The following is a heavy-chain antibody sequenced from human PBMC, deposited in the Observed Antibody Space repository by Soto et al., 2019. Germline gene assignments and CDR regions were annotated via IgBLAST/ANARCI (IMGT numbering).Heavy chain of an antibody. Sequence: EEQLVESGGCLVQPGGSLRLSCAGSGFTFRNYWMGWVRQAPGKRLEWVANIKQDGSERSYADSVKGRFTISRDNAKNSLYLQMSSLGADDTAVYYCVRENYFDYWGQGILVTVSS. CDR1: GFTFRNYW. V-gene: IGHV3-7*01. CDR2: IKQDGSER. CDR3: VRENYFDY. J-gene: IGHJ4*02.